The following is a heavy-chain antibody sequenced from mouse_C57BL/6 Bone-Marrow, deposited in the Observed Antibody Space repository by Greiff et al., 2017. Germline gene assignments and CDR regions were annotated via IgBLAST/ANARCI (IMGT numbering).Heavy chain of an antibody. CDR1: GYTFTSYW. CDR2: IYPGSGNT. J-gene: IGHJ2*01. V-gene: IGHV1-76*01. D-gene: IGHD2-3*01. CDR3: ARQDGYYIYY. Sequence: VQLQQPGAELVKPGASVKMSCKASGYTFTSYWITWVKQRPGQGLEWIARIYPGSGNTYYNEKFKGKATLTAEKSSSTAYMQLSGLTSEDSAVYFCARQDGYYIYYWGQGTTLTVSS.